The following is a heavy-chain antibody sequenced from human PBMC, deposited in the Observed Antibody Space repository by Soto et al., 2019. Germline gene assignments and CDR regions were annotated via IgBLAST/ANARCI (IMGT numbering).Heavy chain of an antibody. CDR3: AREYYYDSSGYYNWFDP. D-gene: IGHD3-22*01. J-gene: IGHJ5*02. V-gene: IGHV4-59*01. CDR2: IYYSGST. CDR1: GGSISSYY. Sequence: PSETLSLTCTVSGGSISSYYWSWIRQPPGKGLEWIGYIYYSGSTNYNTSLKSRFTISVDTSKNQFSLKLSSVTAADTAVYYCAREYYYDSSGYYNWFDPWGQGTLVTVSS.